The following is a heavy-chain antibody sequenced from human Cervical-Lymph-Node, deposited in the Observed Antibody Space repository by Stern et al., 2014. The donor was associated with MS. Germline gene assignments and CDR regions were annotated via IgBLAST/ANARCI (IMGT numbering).Heavy chain of an antibody. Sequence: DVQLVQSGAEGKKPGESLKISCKGLGYRFSSDRIGWVRQLPGKGLEWMGIIYPGDSDTRYSPSFQGQVTFSADKSISTVYLQWSSLKPSDTATYYCATRQFFQHWGQGTLVTVSS. V-gene: IGHV5-51*01. J-gene: IGHJ1*01. CDR2: IYPGDSDT. CDR1: GYRFSSDR. CDR3: ATRQFFQH.